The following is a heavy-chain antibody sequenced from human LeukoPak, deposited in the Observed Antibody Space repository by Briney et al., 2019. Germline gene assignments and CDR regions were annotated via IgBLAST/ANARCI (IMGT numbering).Heavy chain of an antibody. V-gene: IGHV4-39*07. CDR1: GGSISSSSYY. J-gene: IGHJ6*03. CDR3: ARGRRDGYTLYYMDV. Sequence: SGTLSLTCTVSGGSISSSSYYWGWIRQPPGKGLEWIGSIYYSGTTHYNPSLKSRVTISTDTSKNQFSLKLSSVTAADTAVYYCARGRRDGYTLYYMDVWGKGTKVTVSS. D-gene: IGHD5-24*01. CDR2: IYYSGTT.